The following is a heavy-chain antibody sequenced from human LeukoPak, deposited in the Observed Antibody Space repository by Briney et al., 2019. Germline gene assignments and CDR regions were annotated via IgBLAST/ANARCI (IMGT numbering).Heavy chain of an antibody. CDR1: GYTFTGYY. Sequence: ASVKASCKASGYTFTGYYMHWVRQAPGQGLEWMGWISINRGNTNYAQKFQGRVSMTTDTSTSTAYMELRGLRSDDTAMYYCARDVGITVADSFDPWGQGTLVTVSS. D-gene: IGHD6-19*01. V-gene: IGHV1-2*02. CDR2: ISINRGNT. J-gene: IGHJ5*02. CDR3: ARDVGITVADSFDP.